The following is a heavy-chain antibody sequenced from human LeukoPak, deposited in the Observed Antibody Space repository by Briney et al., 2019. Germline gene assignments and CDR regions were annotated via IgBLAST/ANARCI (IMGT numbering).Heavy chain of an antibody. CDR1: GFTFSSYA. CDR3: ARAPVDTAMVLGYFDY. J-gene: IGHJ4*02. D-gene: IGHD5-18*01. V-gene: IGHV3-64*01. CDR2: ISSNGGST. Sequence: GGSLRLSCAASGFTFSSYAMHWVRQAPGKGLEYVSAISSNGGSTYYANSVKGRFTISRDNSKNTLYLQMGILRAEDLAVYYCARAPVDTAMVLGYFDYWGQGTLVTVSS.